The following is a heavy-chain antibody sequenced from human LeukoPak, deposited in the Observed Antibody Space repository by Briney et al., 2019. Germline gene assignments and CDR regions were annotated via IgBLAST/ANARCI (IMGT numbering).Heavy chain of an antibody. Sequence: ASVKVSCKASGYTFTGYYMHWVRQAPGQGLEWMGWINPNSGGTNYAQKFQGRVTMTRDTSISTAYMELSRLRSDDTAVYYCARADIVVVPAAIGRYYYYYYMDVWGKGTTVTVSS. V-gene: IGHV1-2*02. CDR3: ARADIVVVPAAIGRYYYYYYMDV. CDR2: INPNSGGT. D-gene: IGHD2-2*02. J-gene: IGHJ6*03. CDR1: GYTFTGYY.